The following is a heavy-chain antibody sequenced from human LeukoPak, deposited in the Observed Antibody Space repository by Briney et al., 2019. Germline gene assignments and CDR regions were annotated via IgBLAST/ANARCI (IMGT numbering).Heavy chain of an antibody. CDR1: GYSFTSYW. J-gene: IGHJ4*02. V-gene: IGHV5-10-1*01. CDR3: ASHTNGGFGEPIDY. D-gene: IGHD3-10*01. Sequence: GASLKISCKGSGYSFTSYWISWVRRMPGKGLVWMGRIDPSDSYTNYSPSFQGHVTISADKSISTAYLQWSSPKASDTAMYYCASHTNGGFGEPIDYWGQGTLVTVSS. CDR2: IDPSDSYT.